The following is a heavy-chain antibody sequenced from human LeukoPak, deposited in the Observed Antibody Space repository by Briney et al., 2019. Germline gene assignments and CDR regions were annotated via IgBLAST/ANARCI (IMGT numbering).Heavy chain of an antibody. CDR2: INPNSGGT. D-gene: IGHD3-22*01. Sequence: ASVKVSCKASGYTFTGYYMHWVRQAPGQGLEWMGWINPNSGGTNYAQKFQGRVTMTRDTSISTAYMELSRLRTEDTALYYCAKDISREYYYDSSGYSHGGQIDYWGQGTLVTVSS. CDR1: GYTFTGYY. J-gene: IGHJ4*02. CDR3: AKDISREYYYDSSGYSHGGQIDY. V-gene: IGHV1-2*02.